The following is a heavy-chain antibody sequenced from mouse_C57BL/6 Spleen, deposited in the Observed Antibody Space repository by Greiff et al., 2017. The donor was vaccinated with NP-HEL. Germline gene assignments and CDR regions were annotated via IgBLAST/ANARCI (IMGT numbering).Heavy chain of an antibody. J-gene: IGHJ3*01. CDR3: TQRGTGTYWFAS. D-gene: IGHD4-1*01. CDR2: INPNNGGT. Sequence: EVQLQQSGPELVKPGASVKISCKASGYTFTDYYMNWVKQSHGKSLEWIGDINPNNGGTSYNQKFKGKATLTVDKSSSTAYMELRSLTSEDSAVYYWTQRGTGTYWFASWGQGTLVTVSA. V-gene: IGHV1-26*01. CDR1: GYTFTDYY.